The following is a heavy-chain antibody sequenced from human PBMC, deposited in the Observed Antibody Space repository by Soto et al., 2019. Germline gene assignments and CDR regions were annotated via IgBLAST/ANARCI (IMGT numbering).Heavy chain of an antibody. CDR1: GGSISSGGYY. CDR2: IYYSGST. CDR3: ARDNAHSSSKANWFDP. J-gene: IGHJ5*02. D-gene: IGHD6-6*01. Sequence: SETLSLTCTVSGGSISSGGYYWSWIRQHPGKGLEWIGYIYYSGSTYYNPSLKSRVTISVDTSKNQFSLKLSSVTAADTAVYYCARDNAHSSSKANWFDPWGQGTLVTVSS. V-gene: IGHV4-31*03.